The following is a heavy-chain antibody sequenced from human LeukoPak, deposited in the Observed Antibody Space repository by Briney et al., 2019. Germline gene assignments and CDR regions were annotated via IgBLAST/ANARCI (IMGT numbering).Heavy chain of an antibody. Sequence: PGGSLRLSCASSGFTFSSSSMNWVRQAPGKGLEWISYISGSGSVSYYEDSVKGRFTISRDNAKNSLYLQMNSLRDEDTALYYCARDGGFGFLAAFDIWGQGTMVTVSS. D-gene: IGHD3-10*01. V-gene: IGHV3-48*02. CDR1: GFTFSSSS. CDR3: ARDGGFGFLAAFDI. J-gene: IGHJ3*02. CDR2: ISGSGSVS.